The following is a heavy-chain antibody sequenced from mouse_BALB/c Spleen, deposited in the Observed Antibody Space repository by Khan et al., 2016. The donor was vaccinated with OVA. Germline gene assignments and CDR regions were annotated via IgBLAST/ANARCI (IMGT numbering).Heavy chain of an antibody. CDR2: INPHIGET. J-gene: IGHJ2*01. CDR1: GYSFTGSF. D-gene: IGHD1-1*01. Sequence: VQLKESGPELVKPGASVKISCKASGYSFTGSFMNWVMQSHGKSLEWIGRINPHIGETFYNQQFKGKATLTVEESSSKALMELRSLASEDSAVYYCARIYDSDCDYWGQGTTLTVAS. CDR3: ARIYDSDCDY. V-gene: IGHV1-20*02.